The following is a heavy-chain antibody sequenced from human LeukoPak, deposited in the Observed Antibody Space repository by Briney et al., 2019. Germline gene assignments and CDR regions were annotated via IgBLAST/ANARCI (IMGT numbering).Heavy chain of an antibody. V-gene: IGHV3-11*01. CDR1: GFTFSDYY. D-gene: IGHD6-25*01. CDR3: XRRAAASRCFDY. J-gene: IGHJ4*02. Sequence: GGSLRLSCAVSGFTFSDYYMSWIRQAPGKGLEWVSYISSGGSTISHADSVKGRFTISRDNAENSLYLQMNSLRAEDTAVYYCXRRAAASRCFDYWGQGTLVTVSS. CDR2: ISSGGSTI.